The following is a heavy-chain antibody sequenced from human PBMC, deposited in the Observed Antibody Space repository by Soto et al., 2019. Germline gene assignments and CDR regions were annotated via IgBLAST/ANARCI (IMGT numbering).Heavy chain of an antibody. CDR1: GFTFISYG. V-gene: IGHV3-23*01. D-gene: IGHD6-13*01. J-gene: IGHJ5*02. Sequence: EMQLLESGGGLVQPGGSLRLSCAASGFTFISYGMTWVRQAPGKVLEWVSGITTTGRNTYYAESVKGRFTISRDNSKKVVYLQMNSLRAEDTAVYYCARGAAAAGTDWFDAWGQGTLVLVSS. CDR2: ITTTGRNT. CDR3: ARGAAAAGTDWFDA.